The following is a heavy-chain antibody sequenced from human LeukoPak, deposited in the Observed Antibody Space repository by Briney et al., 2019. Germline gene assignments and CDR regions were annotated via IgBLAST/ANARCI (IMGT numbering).Heavy chain of an antibody. V-gene: IGHV3-43*01. CDR3: AKEVECPSDCLFFHS. CDR1: GFTFDRFT. D-gene: IGHD2-21*02. CDR2: INRRGHT. J-gene: IGHJ4*02. Sequence: PGGSLRLSCAASGFTFDRFTIHWVRHTPGKSLDWVSLINRRGHTFYADSVKGRFTISRDNSRNSVFLQMNSLRPEDTALYHCAKEVECPSDCLFFHSWGQGTLVTVSS.